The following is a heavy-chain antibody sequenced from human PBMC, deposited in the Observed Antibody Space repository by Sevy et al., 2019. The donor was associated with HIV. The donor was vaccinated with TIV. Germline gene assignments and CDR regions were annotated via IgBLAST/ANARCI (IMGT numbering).Heavy chain of an antibody. J-gene: IGHJ1*01. D-gene: IGHD6-19*01. V-gene: IGHV4-34*01. CDR2: INHSGST. CDR3: ARVYSSDWYKYFQH. Sequence: SETLSLTCAVYGGSFSGFYWSWIRQPPGKGLEWIGEINHSGSTNYNPSLKSPLTMSVDTSKNQFSLNLTSVTAADTAVYYCARVYSSDWYKYFQHWGQGTLVTVSS. CDR1: GGSFSGFY.